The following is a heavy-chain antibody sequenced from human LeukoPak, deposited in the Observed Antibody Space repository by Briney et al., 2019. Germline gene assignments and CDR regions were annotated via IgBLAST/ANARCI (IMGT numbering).Heavy chain of an antibody. V-gene: IGHV4-59*01. CDR2: IYYSGST. D-gene: IGHD2-21*02. CDR3: AKAYCGGDCYPNDAFDI. CDR1: GGSISSYY. Sequence: PSETLSLTCTVSGGSISSYYWSWIRQPPGKGLEWIGYIYYSGSTNYNPSLKSRVTISVDTSKNQFSLKLSSVTAADTAVYYCAKAYCGGDCYPNDAFDIWGQGTMVTVSS. J-gene: IGHJ3*02.